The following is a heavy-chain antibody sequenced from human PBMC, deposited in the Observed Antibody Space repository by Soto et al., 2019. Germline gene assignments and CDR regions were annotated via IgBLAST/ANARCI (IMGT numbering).Heavy chain of an antibody. V-gene: IGHV5-10-1*01. CDR3: ARHGGSHHVSGVSDYALDY. CDR1: GYIFRNNW. J-gene: IGHJ4*02. CDR2: IDLTDSYT. Sequence: GESLKLSCKGSGYIFRNNWITWVRQMPAKGLEWMGRIDLTDSYTSYSPSFQGHDSFSTDKSINTTYLHFTSRRASDTAVDYCARHGGSHHVSGVSDYALDYWGQGTPVTVSS. D-gene: IGHD3-22*01.